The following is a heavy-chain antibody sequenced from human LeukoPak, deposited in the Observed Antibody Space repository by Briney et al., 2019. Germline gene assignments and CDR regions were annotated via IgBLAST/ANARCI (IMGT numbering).Heavy chain of an antibody. D-gene: IGHD2-2*01. V-gene: IGHV3-30*04. J-gene: IGHJ4*02. CDR3: AKGPLRGTAAAIDY. CDR1: GFTFSSYA. CDR2: ISYDGRNI. Sequence: GGSLRLSCAASGFTFSSYAMHWVRQAPGKGLEWVAVISYDGRNIHYPDSVKGRFTISRDISTDTLWLQMDSLRTEDTAVYYCAKGPLRGTAAAIDYWGQGTLVTVSS.